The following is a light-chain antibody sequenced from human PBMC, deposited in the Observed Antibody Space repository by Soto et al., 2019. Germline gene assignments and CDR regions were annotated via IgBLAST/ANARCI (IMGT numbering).Light chain of an antibody. CDR1: QDIDQF. J-gene: IGKJ1*01. CDR3: QHYNIYSEA. V-gene: IGKV1-5*03. Sequence: EIQMTQSPSSLSASVGDSVTITCQASQDIDQFLNWYQQRPGKAPKLLIYKASTLKSGVPSRFSGSGSGTEFTLTISSLQPDDFATYYCQHYNIYSEAFGQGTKVDIK. CDR2: KAS.